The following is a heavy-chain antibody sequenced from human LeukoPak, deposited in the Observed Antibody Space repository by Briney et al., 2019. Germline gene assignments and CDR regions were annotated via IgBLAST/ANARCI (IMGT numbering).Heavy chain of an antibody. CDR2: IYYSGST. V-gene: IGHV4-59*01. Sequence: PETLSLTCTVSGGSISSYYWSWIRQPPGKGLEWIGYIYYSGSTNYNPSLKSRVTISVDTSKNQFSLKLSSVTAADTAVYYCAGTMVRGIRYWGQGTLVTVSS. CDR3: AGTMVRGIRY. CDR1: GGSISSYY. D-gene: IGHD3-10*01. J-gene: IGHJ4*02.